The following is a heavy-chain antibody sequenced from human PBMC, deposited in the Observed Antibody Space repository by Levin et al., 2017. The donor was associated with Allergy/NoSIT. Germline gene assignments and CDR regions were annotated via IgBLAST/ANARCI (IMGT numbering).Heavy chain of an antibody. CDR2: INHSGST. CDR1: GGSFSGYY. Sequence: SETLSLTCAVYGGSFSGYYWSWIRQPPGKGLEWIGEINHSGSTNYNPSLKSRVTISVDTSKNQFSLKLSSVTAADTAVYYCARGPRVKYYYGSGSYLGYWGQGTLVTVSS. J-gene: IGHJ4*02. D-gene: IGHD3-10*01. V-gene: IGHV4-34*01. CDR3: ARGPRVKYYYGSGSYLGY.